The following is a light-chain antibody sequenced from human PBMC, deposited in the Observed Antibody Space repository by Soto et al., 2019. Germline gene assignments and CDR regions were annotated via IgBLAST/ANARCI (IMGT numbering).Light chain of an antibody. CDR2: GAS. CDR3: QQYGSSPYT. V-gene: IGKV3-20*01. Sequence: EIVLTQSPGTLSLSPGERATLPCRASQSVGSYLAWYQQRPGQAPRLLISGASTRATGIPDRFSGSGSGTDFTLTISRLEPEDFAVYYFQQYGSSPYTFGQGTNLEIK. CDR1: QSVGSY. J-gene: IGKJ2*01.